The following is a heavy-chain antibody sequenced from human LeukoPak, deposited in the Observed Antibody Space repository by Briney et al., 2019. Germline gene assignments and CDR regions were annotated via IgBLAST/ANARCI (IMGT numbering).Heavy chain of an antibody. CDR3: ARLDYYGSGSYYPLDY. V-gene: IGHV1-3*01. CDR2: INAGNGNT. J-gene: IGHJ4*02. CDR1: GYTFTSYA. D-gene: IGHD3-10*01. Sequence: ASVKVSCKASGYTFTSYAMHWVRQAPGQRLEWMGWINAGNGNTKYSQKFQGRVTITRDTSASTAYMELSSLRSEDTAVYYCARLDYYGSGSYYPLDYWGRGTLVTVSS.